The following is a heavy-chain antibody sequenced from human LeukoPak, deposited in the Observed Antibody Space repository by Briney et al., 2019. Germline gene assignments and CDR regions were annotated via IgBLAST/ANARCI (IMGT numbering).Heavy chain of an antibody. V-gene: IGHV1-2*02. CDR1: GYTFTGYY. D-gene: IGHD3-9*01. CDR2: INPNSGGT. Sequence: ASVKVSCKASGYTFTGYYMHWVRQAPGQGLEWMGWINPNSGGTNYAQKFQGRVTMTRDTSISTAYMELSRLRSDDTAVYYCARSGGNYDILTGYLYYYYYYMDVWGKGTTVTVSS. CDR3: ARSGGNYDILTGYLYYYYYYMDV. J-gene: IGHJ6*03.